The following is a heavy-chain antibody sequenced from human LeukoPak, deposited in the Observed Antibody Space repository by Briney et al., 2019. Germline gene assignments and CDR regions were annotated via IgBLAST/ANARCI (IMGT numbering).Heavy chain of an antibody. CDR2: ISYDGSNK. CDR3: AKDDYGDYYYFDY. Sequence: GRSLRLSCAASGFTFSSYGMHWVRQAPGKGLEWVAVISYDGSNKYYADSVKGRFTISRDNSKNTLYLQMNSLRAEDTAVYYCAKDDYGDYYYFDYWGQGTLVTVSS. CDR1: GFTFSSYG. D-gene: IGHD4-17*01. V-gene: IGHV3-30*18. J-gene: IGHJ4*02.